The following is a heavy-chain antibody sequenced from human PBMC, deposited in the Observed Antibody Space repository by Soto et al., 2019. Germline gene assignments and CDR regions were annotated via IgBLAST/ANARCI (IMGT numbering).Heavy chain of an antibody. J-gene: IGHJ4*02. D-gene: IGHD2-8*02. CDR1: GFTFSSYW. V-gene: IGHV3-74*03. CDR2: INTDGSST. Sequence: EVQLVESGGGLVQPGGSLRLSCAASGFTFSSYWMHWVRQVPGKGLVWVSRINTDGSSTTYADSVKGRFTISRDNAKNTLYLQMNSLRAEDTAVYFCAKDARRTGLVGHWIDWGQGTLVTVSS. CDR3: AKDARRTGLVGHWID.